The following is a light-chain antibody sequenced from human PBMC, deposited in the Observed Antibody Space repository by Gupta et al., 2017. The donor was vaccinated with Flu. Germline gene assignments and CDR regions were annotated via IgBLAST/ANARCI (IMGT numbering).Light chain of an antibody. J-gene: IGKJ2*01. CDR2: AAS. CDR1: QRLSRY. CDR3: QHRDSTPFT. Sequence: PSSLPASVRDRVSITCRASQRLSRYLNWYQQKAGKAPKPLIYAASTLQSGVPSRFSGSGYWTDFTLTIRSLQPEDFANYHCQHRDSTPFTFGQGTKLEIK. V-gene: IGKV1-39*01.